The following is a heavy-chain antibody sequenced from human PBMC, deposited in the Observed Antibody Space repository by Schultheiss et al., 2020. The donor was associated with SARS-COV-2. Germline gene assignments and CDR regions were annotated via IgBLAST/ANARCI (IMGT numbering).Heavy chain of an antibody. V-gene: IGHV4-39*01. CDR3: VSTSDIVVAVATT. D-gene: IGHD2-15*01. J-gene: IGHJ1*01. CDR2: MFYTDNT. Sequence: SETLSLTCTVSGGSISSSSYYWGWIRQPPGKGLEWIGSMFYTDNTYYNPPLKSRVTISADTSKNQFSLKLSSVTATDTAVYYCVSTSDIVVAVATTWGQGTLVTVSS. CDR1: GGSISSSSYY.